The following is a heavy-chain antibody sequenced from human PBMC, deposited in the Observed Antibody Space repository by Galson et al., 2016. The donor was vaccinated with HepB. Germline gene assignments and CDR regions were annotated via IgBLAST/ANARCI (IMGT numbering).Heavy chain of an antibody. V-gene: IGHV3-23*01. D-gene: IGHD5-24*01. CDR1: GFTFRNYA. CDR3: AKEVEGKGAFDI. Sequence: SGAEVKKPVESLKISCAASGFTFRNYAMSWVRQAPGKGLEWVSGISGSGISTYYADSVKGRFTISRDNSKNTVSLQMNSLRVEDTAVYYCAKEVEGKGAFDIWGQGTMVTVSS. CDR2: ISGSGIST. J-gene: IGHJ3*02.